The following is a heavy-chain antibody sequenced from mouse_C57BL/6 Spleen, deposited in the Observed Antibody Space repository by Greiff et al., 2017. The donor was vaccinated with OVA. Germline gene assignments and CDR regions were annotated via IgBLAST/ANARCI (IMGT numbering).Heavy chain of an antibody. D-gene: IGHD2-5*01. Sequence: EVKLVESGGGLVKPGGSLKLSCAASGFTFSSYAMSWVRQTPEKRLEWVATISDGGSYTYYPDNVKGRFTISRDNAKNNLYLQMSHLKSEDTAMYYCARDWGPYSNYFDYWGQGTTLTVSS. J-gene: IGHJ2*01. V-gene: IGHV5-4*01. CDR2: ISDGGSYT. CDR3: ARDWGPYSNYFDY. CDR1: GFTFSSYA.